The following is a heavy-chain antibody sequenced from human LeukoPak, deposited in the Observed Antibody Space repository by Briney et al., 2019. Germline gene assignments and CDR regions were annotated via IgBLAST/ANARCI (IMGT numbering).Heavy chain of an antibody. J-gene: IGHJ1*01. Sequence: SSETLSLTCTVSGGSISSSSYYWGWIRQPPGKGLEWIGEIKHSGSTNYNPSLKSRVTISVDTSKNQFSLKLSSVTAADTAVYYCARVRGIGAAGSFQHWGQGTLVTVSS. V-gene: IGHV4-39*07. CDR1: GGSISSSSYY. CDR3: ARVRGIGAAGSFQH. CDR2: IKHSGST. D-gene: IGHD6-13*01.